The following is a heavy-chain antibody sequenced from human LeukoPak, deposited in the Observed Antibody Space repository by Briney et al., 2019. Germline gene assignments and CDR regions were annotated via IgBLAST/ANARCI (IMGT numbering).Heavy chain of an antibody. J-gene: IGHJ6*03. CDR3: ARDSGSSSSPYYYMDV. V-gene: IGHV1-69*05. Sequence: ASVKVSCKASGGTFSSYAISWVRQAPGQGLEWMGGIIPIFGTANYAQKFQGRVTITTDESTSTAYMELSSLRSEDTAVYYCARDSGSSSSPYYYMDVWGKGTTVTVSS. CDR1: GGTFSSYA. D-gene: IGHD6-6*01. CDR2: IIPIFGTA.